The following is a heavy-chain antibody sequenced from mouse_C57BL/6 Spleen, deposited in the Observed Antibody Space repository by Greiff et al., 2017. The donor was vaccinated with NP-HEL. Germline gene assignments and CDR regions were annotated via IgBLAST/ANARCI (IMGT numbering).Heavy chain of an antibody. D-gene: IGHD2-3*01. CDR3: ARAYDGYYGFDY. J-gene: IGHJ2*01. V-gene: IGHV1-22*01. CDR2: INPNNGGT. CDR1: GYTFTDYN. Sequence: VQLKESGPELVKPGASVKMSCKASGYTFTDYNMHWVKQSHGKSLEWIGYINPNNGGTSYNQKFKGKATLTVNKSSSTAYMELRSLTSEDSAVYYCARAYDGYYGFDYWGQGTTLTVSS.